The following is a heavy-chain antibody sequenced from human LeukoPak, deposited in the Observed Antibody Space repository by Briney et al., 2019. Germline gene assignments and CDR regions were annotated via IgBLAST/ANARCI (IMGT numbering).Heavy chain of an antibody. D-gene: IGHD3-16*01. J-gene: IGHJ6*02. V-gene: IGHV3-33*01. CDR2: IWYDGSNK. CDR3: ARFLGGYGMDV. Sequence: GGSLRLSCAASGFTFSSYGMHWVRQAPGKGLEWVAVIWYDGSNKYYADSVKGRFTISRDNSKNTLYLQMNSLRAEDTAVYYCARFLGGYGMDVWGQGTTVTVSS. CDR1: GFTFSSYG.